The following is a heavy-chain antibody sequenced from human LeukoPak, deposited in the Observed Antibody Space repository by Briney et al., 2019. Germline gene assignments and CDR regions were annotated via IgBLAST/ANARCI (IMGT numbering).Heavy chain of an antibody. CDR1: GFTFSSYA. CDR2: ISGSGGST. J-gene: IGHJ4*02. CDR3: ARGGADYYGSGTYYLMYYFDY. D-gene: IGHD3-10*01. Sequence: AGGSLRLSCAASGFTFSSYAMSWVRQAPGKGLEWVSAISGSGGSTYYADSVKGRFTISRDNSKNTLYLQMNSLRAEDTAVYFCARGGADYYGSGTYYLMYYFDYWGQGALVTVSS. V-gene: IGHV3-23*01.